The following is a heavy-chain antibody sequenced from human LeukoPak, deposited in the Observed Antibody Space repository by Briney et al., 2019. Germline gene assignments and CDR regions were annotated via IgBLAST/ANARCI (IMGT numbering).Heavy chain of an antibody. Sequence: GGSLRLSCAASGFTFSSYWMHWVRQAPGKGLEWVAVISYDGSNKYYADSVKGRFTISRDNSKNTLYLQMNSLRAEDTAVYYCAKILWFGEYNAFDIWGQGTMVTVSS. CDR2: ISYDGSNK. D-gene: IGHD3-10*01. J-gene: IGHJ3*02. CDR1: GFTFSSYW. V-gene: IGHV3-30*18. CDR3: AKILWFGEYNAFDI.